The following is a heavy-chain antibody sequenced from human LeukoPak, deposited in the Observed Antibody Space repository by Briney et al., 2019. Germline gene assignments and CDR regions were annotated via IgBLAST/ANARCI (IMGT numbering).Heavy chain of an antibody. V-gene: IGHV3-11*04. CDR2: ISSSGSTI. J-gene: IGHJ4*02. CDR1: GFTFSDYY. D-gene: IGHD2-2*01. CDR3: ARVSVVPAARVDY. Sequence: GGSLRLSCAASGFTFSDYYMSWIRQAPGKGLEWVSYISSSGSTIYYADSVKGRFTTSRDNAKNSLYLQMNSLRAEDTAVYYCARVSVVPAARVDYWGQGTLVTVSS.